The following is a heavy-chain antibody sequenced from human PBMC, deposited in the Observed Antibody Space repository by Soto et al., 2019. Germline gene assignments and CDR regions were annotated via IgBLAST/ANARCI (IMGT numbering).Heavy chain of an antibody. D-gene: IGHD2-2*01. V-gene: IGHV4-34*01. Sequence: PSETLSLTCAVYGGSFSGYYWSWIRQPPGKGLEWIGEINHSGSTNYNPSLKSRVTISVDTSKNQLSLKLSSVTAADTAVYYCATDIVVVPAANPDYYYYYGMDVWGQGTTVTVSS. CDR3: ATDIVVVPAANPDYYYYYGMDV. CDR1: GGSFSGYY. J-gene: IGHJ6*02. CDR2: INHSGST.